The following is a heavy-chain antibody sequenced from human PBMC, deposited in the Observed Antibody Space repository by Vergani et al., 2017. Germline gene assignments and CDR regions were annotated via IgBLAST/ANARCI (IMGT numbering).Heavy chain of an antibody. D-gene: IGHD3-22*01. Sequence: EVQLLESGGGLVQPGGSLRLSCAASGFTFSTYAMTWVRQAPGKGLEWVSTISSDGGSTYYADSVKGRFTISRDNSKNTLSLQMNSLTAEDTAIYYCAEPQGTRAYYYGGFDYWGQGILVTVSS. J-gene: IGHJ4*02. CDR2: ISSDGGST. CDR3: AEPQGTRAYYYGGFDY. V-gene: IGHV3-23*01. CDR1: GFTFSTYA.